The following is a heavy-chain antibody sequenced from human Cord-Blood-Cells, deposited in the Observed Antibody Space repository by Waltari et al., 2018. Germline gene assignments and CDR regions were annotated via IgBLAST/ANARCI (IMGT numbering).Heavy chain of an antibody. CDR2: IKQDGSEK. V-gene: IGHV3-7*01. CDR1: GFTFGSYW. CDR3: ARDGRSGSYSDY. J-gene: IGHJ4*02. D-gene: IGHD1-26*01. Sequence: EVQLVESGGGLVQPGGSLRLSGAASGFTFGSYWMSWVRQAPGKGLEWVANIKQDGSEKYYVDSVKGRFTISRDNAKNSLYLQMNSLRAEDTAVYYCARDGRSGSYSDYWGQGTLVTVSS.